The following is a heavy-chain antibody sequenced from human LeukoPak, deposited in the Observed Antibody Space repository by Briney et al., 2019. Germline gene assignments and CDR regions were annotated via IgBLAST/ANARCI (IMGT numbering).Heavy chain of an antibody. Sequence: PGGSLRLSCVASGFTFSSYGMTWLRQTPAKGLEWVSAISGSGETTYYSDSVKGRFTISRDNSKNTLFLQMNSLRVEDAAMYYCAKTHGYFDQWGQGTLVAVSS. J-gene: IGHJ4*02. D-gene: IGHD3-22*01. CDR1: GFTFSSYG. CDR3: AKTHGYFDQ. CDR2: ISGSGETT. V-gene: IGHV3-23*01.